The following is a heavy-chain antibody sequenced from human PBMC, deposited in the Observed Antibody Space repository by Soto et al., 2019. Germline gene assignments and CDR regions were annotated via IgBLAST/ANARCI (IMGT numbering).Heavy chain of an antibody. D-gene: IGHD5-18*01. CDR3: AKVDTAMVARLGWYFDL. Sequence: QVQLVESGGGVVQPGRSLRLSCAASGFTFSSYGMHWVRQAPGKGLEWVAVISYDGSNKYYADSVKGRFTISRDNSKNTLYLQMNSLRAEDTAVYYCAKVDTAMVARLGWYFDLWGRGTLVTVSS. V-gene: IGHV3-30*18. CDR2: ISYDGSNK. J-gene: IGHJ2*01. CDR1: GFTFSSYG.